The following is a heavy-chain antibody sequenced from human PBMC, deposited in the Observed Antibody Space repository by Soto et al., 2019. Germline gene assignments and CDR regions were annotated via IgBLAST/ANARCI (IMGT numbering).Heavy chain of an antibody. D-gene: IGHD5-18*01. Sequence: EVQLVESGGGLIQPGGSLRVSCAASGFRVSSSYMSWVRQAPGKGLEWVSIIYSDGRTYYADSVKGRFDISRDNSNNTLYLQMNSLRADDTAVYYCARDSISYGPGVNDYWGQGTLVTVSS. V-gene: IGHV3-53*01. CDR2: IYSDGRT. J-gene: IGHJ4*02. CDR1: GFRVSSSY. CDR3: ARDSISYGPGVNDY.